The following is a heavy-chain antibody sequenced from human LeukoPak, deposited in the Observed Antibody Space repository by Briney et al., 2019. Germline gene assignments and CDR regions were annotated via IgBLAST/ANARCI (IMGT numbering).Heavy chain of an antibody. CDR2: VHGDGNNI. D-gene: IGHD1-26*01. V-gene: IGHV3-74*01. J-gene: IGHJ4*02. Sequence: GGPLRLSCAASGLPFSSYAMYWVRQAPGKGLVWVSRVHGDGNNIGYADSVKGRFTIFRDNAKNTLYLQMNSLRPDDTAVYYCARARVGDPTDYWGQGTLVTVSS. CDR3: ARARVGDPTDY. CDR1: GLPFSSYA.